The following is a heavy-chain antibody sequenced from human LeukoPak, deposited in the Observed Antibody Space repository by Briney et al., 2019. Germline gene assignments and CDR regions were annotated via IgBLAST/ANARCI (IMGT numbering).Heavy chain of an antibody. V-gene: IGHV3-33*01. D-gene: IGHD6-6*01. Sequence: GGSLRLSCAASGFTFSSYGMHWVRQAPGKGLEGVAVIWYDGSNKYYADSVKGRFTISRDNSKNTLYLQMNSLRAEDTAVYYCAREGSSIAALDDEFDYWGQGTLVTVSS. J-gene: IGHJ4*02. CDR2: IWYDGSNK. CDR3: AREGSSIAALDDEFDY. CDR1: GFTFSSYG.